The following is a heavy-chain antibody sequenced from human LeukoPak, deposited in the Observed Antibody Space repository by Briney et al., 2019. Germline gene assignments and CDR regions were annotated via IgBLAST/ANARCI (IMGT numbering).Heavy chain of an antibody. D-gene: IGHD3-22*01. CDR1: GFTFSSYA. Sequence: PGGSLRPSCAASGFTFSSYAMSWVRQAPGKGLEWVSAISGSGGSTYYADSVKGRFTISRVNSKNTLYLQMNSLRAEDTAVYYCAKESYYDSSGYYYPWGQGTLVTVSS. J-gene: IGHJ5*02. CDR3: AKESYYDSSGYYYP. CDR2: ISGSGGST. V-gene: IGHV3-23*01.